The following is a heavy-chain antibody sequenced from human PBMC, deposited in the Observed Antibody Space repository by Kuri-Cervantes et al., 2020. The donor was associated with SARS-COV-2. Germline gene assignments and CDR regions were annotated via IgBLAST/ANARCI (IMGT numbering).Heavy chain of an antibody. J-gene: IGHJ4*02. CDR1: GGSISSYY. CDR3: VRVDCSAGTCYRRSFDY. D-gene: IGHD2-15*01. V-gene: IGHV4-59*08. CDR2: IYYSGST. Sequence: SCTVSGGSISSYYWSWIRQPPGKGLEWIGYIYYSGSTNYNPSLKSRVTISVDTSKNQFSLKLTSVTAADTAVYYCVRVDCSAGTCYRRSFDYWGRGTLVTVSS.